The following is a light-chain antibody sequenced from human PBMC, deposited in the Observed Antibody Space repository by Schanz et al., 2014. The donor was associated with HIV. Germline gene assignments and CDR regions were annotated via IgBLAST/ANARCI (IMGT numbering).Light chain of an antibody. CDR1: SSNIGNHA. Sequence: QSVLTQPPSVSEAPRQRVTISCSGSSSNIGNHAVNWYQQLPGKAPKLLIYYDDLLPSGVSDRFSGSKSGTSASLAISGLQSEDEADYYCGTWDDSLNGWVFGGGTKLTVL. J-gene: IGLJ3*02. CDR2: YDD. V-gene: IGLV1-36*01. CDR3: GTWDDSLNGWV.